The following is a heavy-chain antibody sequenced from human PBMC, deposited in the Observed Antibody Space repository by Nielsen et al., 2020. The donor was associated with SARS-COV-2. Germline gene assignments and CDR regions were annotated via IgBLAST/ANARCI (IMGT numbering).Heavy chain of an antibody. D-gene: IGHD3-9*01. CDR2: ISGTGGNT. J-gene: IGHJ3*01. Sequence: ETLSLTCSVSGGSISSVPYYWTWIRQHPGKGLEWVSGISGTGGNTYYADAVKGRFTVSRDNSNNTLYLQMNGLNADDTAVYYCAKGTAYTRYFAFDVWGQGTVVTVSS. CDR3: AKGTAYTRYFAFDV. CDR1: GGSISSVP. V-gene: IGHV3-23*01.